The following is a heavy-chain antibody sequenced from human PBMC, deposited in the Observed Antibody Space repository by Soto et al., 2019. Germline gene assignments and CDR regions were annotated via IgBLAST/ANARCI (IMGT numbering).Heavy chain of an antibody. CDR2: IYPTGTT. J-gene: IGHJ6*02. CDR3: ARAPPGPAPRWGV. D-gene: IGHD3-16*01. V-gene: IGHV4-30-2*01. CDR1: GGSISSGGYS. Sequence: PXETLSLTCTVAGGSISSGGYSWSWIRQTPGKGLEWIGYIYPTGTTYYNPSLKNRATLSIDTSQNQFSLQLTSVTAADTAVYYCARAPPGPAPRWGVWGQGTTVTVSS.